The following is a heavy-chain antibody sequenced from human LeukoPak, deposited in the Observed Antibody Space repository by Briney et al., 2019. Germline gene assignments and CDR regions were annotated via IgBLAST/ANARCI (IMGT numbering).Heavy chain of an antibody. D-gene: IGHD3-22*01. Sequence: SETLSLTCTVSGGSISSGGYSWSWIRQPPGKGLEWIGYIYHSGSTYYNPSLKSRVTISVDTSKNQFSLKLSSVTAADTAVYYCARHVHYEIDYWGQGTLVTVSS. CDR3: ARHVHYEIDY. CDR1: GGSISSGGYS. J-gene: IGHJ4*02. V-gene: IGHV4-30-2*01. CDR2: IYHSGST.